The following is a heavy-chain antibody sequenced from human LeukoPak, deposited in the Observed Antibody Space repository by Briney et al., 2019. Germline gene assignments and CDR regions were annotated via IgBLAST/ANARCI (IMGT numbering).Heavy chain of an antibody. CDR3: AKDDNYIRFLS. CDR2: IKQDGSEK. V-gene: IGHV3-7*04. Sequence: GGSLRLSCAASEFTFSSYWMSWVRQAPGKGLEWVASIKQDGSEKYYVDSVKGRVTISRDNAKNSLYLQMNSLRAEDTAVYYCAKDDNYIRFLSWGQGTLVTVSS. D-gene: IGHD3-16*01. J-gene: IGHJ5*02. CDR1: EFTFSSYW.